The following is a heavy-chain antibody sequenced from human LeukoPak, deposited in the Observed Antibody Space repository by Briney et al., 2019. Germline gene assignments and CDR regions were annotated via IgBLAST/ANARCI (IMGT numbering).Heavy chain of an antibody. CDR3: ARHMRQLYGPWFDY. Sequence: PSETLSLTCTVSGGSINRGFYYWGWIRQPPGKGLEWIGYIYYSGNTNYNPSLKSRVTVLVDMSKNQFSLKLNSVTAADTAVYYCARHMRQLYGPWFDYWGQGTLVTVSS. D-gene: IGHD5-18*01. CDR2: IYYSGNT. J-gene: IGHJ4*02. CDR1: GGSINRGFYY. V-gene: IGHV4-61*05.